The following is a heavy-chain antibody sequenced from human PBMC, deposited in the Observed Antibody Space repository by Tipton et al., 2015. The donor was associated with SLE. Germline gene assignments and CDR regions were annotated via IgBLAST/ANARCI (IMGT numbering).Heavy chain of an antibody. CDR1: GFTFSSYW. J-gene: IGHJ4*02. CDR3: LRDYFRAGTH. Sequence: SLRLSCAASGFTFSSYWMSWVRQAPGKGLEWVAIINEDGSERKYVDSVKGRFTTSRDSAKNSLYLQMNSLRAEDTAVYYCLRDYFRAGTHWGQGTLVTVSS. CDR2: INEDGSER. V-gene: IGHV3-7*01. D-gene: IGHD2/OR15-2a*01.